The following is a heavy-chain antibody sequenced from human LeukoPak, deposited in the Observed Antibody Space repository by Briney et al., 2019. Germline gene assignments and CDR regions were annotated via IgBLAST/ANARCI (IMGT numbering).Heavy chain of an antibody. CDR2: TVGEIDGGTT. D-gene: IGHD1-7*01. Sequence: GGSLRLSCAASGFTFNYAWMSWVRQAPGKGLEWVGQTVGEIDGGTTDYAAPVKGRLTISRDDSKSTLYLQMNSLKIEDTAVYYCTTDEDWNYARKDVWGQGATVIVSS. V-gene: IGHV3-15*04. CDR1: GFTFNYAW. CDR3: TTDEDWNYARKDV. J-gene: IGHJ6*02.